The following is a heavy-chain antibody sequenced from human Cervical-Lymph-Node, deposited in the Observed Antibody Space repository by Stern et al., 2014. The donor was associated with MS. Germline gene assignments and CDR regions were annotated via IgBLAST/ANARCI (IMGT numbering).Heavy chain of an antibody. CDR3: ARSPGGCSGDTCYSRWFDP. CDR2: INPSSGGT. J-gene: IGHJ5*02. CDR1: GYTFTGYY. D-gene: IGHD2-15*01. V-gene: IGHV1-2*06. Sequence: QVQLMQSGAEVKMPGASVKVSCKASGYTFTGYYIHWVRQAPGQGLEWMGRINPSSGGTDSAQKFQGRVTMTRDTSISTAYMELSRLRSDDTAVYFCARSPGGCSGDTCYSRWFDPWGQGSLVTVSS.